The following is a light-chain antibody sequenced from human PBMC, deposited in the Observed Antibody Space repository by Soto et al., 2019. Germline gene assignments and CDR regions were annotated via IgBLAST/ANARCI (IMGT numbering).Light chain of an antibody. CDR2: NVS. V-gene: IGLV2-14*01. J-gene: IGLJ2*01. CDR3: SSFTSTNTVL. CDR1: SSDVGGYNY. Sequence: QSALTQPASVSGSPGQSITISCTGTSSDVGGYNYVSWYQQHPGKAPKLMIYNVSNRPSGVSNRFSGSKSGNTASLTNSGLQAEDEGHYYCSSFTSTNTVLFGGGTKLTVL.